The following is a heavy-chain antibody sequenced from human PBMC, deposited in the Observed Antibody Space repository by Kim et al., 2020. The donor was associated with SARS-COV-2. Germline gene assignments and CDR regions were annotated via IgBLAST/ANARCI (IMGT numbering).Heavy chain of an antibody. V-gene: IGHV3-7*01. Sequence: GGSLRLSCAASGFTFSSYWMSWVRQAPGKGLEWVANIKQDGSEKYYVDSVKGRFTISRDNAKNSLYLQMNSLRAEDTAVYYCARVLPIPLDSSGYSLRVFDYWGHGTLVTVSS. CDR1: GFTFSSYW. J-gene: IGHJ4*01. CDR3: ARVLPIPLDSSGYSLRVFDY. D-gene: IGHD3-22*01. CDR2: IKQDGSEK.